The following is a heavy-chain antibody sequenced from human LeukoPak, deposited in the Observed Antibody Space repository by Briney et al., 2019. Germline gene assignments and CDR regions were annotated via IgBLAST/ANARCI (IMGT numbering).Heavy chain of an antibody. CDR2: IKQDGSDK. Sequence: GGSLRLSCAASGFTFRNNWMSWVRQAPGKGLEWVANIKQDGSDKNYVDSVKGRFTISRDNAKNSLSLQMNGLRAEDTAVYYCARETPDSSGWDWGQGTLVTVSS. V-gene: IGHV3-7*01. D-gene: IGHD6-19*01. CDR3: ARETPDSSGWD. CDR1: GFTFRNNW. J-gene: IGHJ4*02.